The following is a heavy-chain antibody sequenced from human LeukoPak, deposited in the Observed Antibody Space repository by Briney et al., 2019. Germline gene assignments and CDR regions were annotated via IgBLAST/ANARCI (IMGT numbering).Heavy chain of an antibody. CDR2: IGYDGSYK. CDR3: AKDVPNYNWFDP. D-gene: IGHD3-10*02. V-gene: IGHV3-30*02. Sequence: PGGSLRLSCAPSGFTFISYGMHWVRQAPGKGLEWVTFIGYDGSYKYYADSVKGRFTISRDNSKNTLYLQMNSLRAEDTAVYYCAKDVPNYNWFDPWGQGTLVAVSS. J-gene: IGHJ5*02. CDR1: GFTFISYG.